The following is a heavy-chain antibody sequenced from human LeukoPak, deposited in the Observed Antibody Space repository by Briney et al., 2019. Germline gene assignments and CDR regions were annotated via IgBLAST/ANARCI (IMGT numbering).Heavy chain of an antibody. Sequence: SVKVSCKASGGTFSSYAINWVRQAPGQGLEWMGGIIPIFATPNYAQKFQGRVAITADESTSTAYMEMRSLRSEDTAIYYCARAPYGDYAGMWGQGTFVTVSS. CDR3: ARAPYGDYAGM. D-gene: IGHD4-17*01. CDR2: IIPIFATP. J-gene: IGHJ3*02. V-gene: IGHV1-69*13. CDR1: GGTFSSYA.